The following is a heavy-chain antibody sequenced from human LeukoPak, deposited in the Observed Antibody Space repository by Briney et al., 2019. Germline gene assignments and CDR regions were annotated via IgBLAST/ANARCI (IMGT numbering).Heavy chain of an antibody. Sequence: SETLSLTCTVSGGSISSYYWSWIRQPPGKGLEWIGYIYYSGSTNYNPSLKSRVTISVDTSKNQFSLKLSSVTAADTAVYYCARDHGDCRGDCAHYWGQGTLVTVSS. CDR3: ARDHGDCRGDCAHY. CDR2: IYYSGST. J-gene: IGHJ4*02. CDR1: GGSISSYY. D-gene: IGHD2-21*01. V-gene: IGHV4-59*12.